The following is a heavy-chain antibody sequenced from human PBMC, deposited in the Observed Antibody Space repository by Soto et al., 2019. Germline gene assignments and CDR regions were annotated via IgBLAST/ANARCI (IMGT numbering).Heavy chain of an antibody. V-gene: IGHV1-3*01. CDR3: ARDLGVGAASDY. Sequence: QVQLVQSGAEVKKPGASVKVSCKASGYTFTSYAMHWVRQAPGQRLEWMGWINAGNGNTKYSQKFQGRVTITRDTSASTAYMELSSLSSEDTAVYYWARDLGVGAASDYWGQGTLVTVSS. J-gene: IGHJ4*02. D-gene: IGHD1-26*01. CDR2: INAGNGNT. CDR1: GYTFTSYA.